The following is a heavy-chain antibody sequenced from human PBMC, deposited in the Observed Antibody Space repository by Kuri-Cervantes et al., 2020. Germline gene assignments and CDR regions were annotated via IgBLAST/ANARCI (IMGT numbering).Heavy chain of an antibody. Sequence: ETLSLTCAASGFTFSSYGMHWVRQAPGKGLEWVSVIYSGGSTYYADSVKGRFTISRDNSKNTLYLQMSSLRAEDTAVYYCARDEVWSDTAMVKWGQGTLVTVSS. CDR3: ARDEVWSDTAMVK. V-gene: IGHV3-66*01. J-gene: IGHJ4*02. CDR2: IYSGGST. CDR1: GFTFSSYG. D-gene: IGHD5-18*01.